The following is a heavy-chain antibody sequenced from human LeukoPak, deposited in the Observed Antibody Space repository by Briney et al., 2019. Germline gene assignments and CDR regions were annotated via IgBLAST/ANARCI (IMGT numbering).Heavy chain of an antibody. V-gene: IGHV1-2*02. CDR1: RYTFTGYY. Sequence: ASVKVSCKASRYTFTGYYMHWVRQAPGQGLEWMGWINPNSGGTNYAQKFQGRVTMTRDTSISTAYMELSRLRSDDTAVYYCARDLGYYYDSSGVRDYWGQGTLVTVSS. D-gene: IGHD3-22*01. CDR3: ARDLGYYYDSSGVRDY. CDR2: INPNSGGT. J-gene: IGHJ4*02.